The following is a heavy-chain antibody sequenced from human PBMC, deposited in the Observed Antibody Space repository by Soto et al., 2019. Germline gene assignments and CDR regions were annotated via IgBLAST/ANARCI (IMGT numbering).Heavy chain of an antibody. CDR2: IYASGST. J-gene: IGHJ4*02. D-gene: IGHD1-20*01. V-gene: IGHV3-53*01. CDR1: GFTVSHNY. CDR3: ARGITGTTFDY. Sequence: GGSLRLSCAASGFTVSHNYMSWVRQAPGRGLEWVSVIYASGSTYYADSVKGRFTISRDDSKNTLYLQMNSLRAEDTAVYYCARGITGTTFDYWGQGILVTVSS.